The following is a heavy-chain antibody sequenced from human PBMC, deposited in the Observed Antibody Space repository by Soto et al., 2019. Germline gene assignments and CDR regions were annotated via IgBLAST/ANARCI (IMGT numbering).Heavy chain of an antibody. D-gene: IGHD3-9*01. CDR2: ISGSGGST. CDR1: GFTFSSYA. Sequence: GGSLRLSCAASGFTFSSYAMSWVRQAPGKGLEWVSAISGSGGSTYYADSVKGRFTISRDNSKNTLYLQMNSLRAEDTAVYYCAPTPHYDILTGYAYYFDYWGQGTLVTVSS. J-gene: IGHJ4*02. CDR3: APTPHYDILTGYAYYFDY. V-gene: IGHV3-23*01.